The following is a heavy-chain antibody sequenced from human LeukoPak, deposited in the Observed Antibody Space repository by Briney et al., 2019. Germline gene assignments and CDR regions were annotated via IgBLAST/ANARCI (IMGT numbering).Heavy chain of an antibody. CDR2: IGSSGSTI. V-gene: IGHV3-48*03. CDR1: GFTFSSYE. CDR3: ARGRAYYDFWSGYSGGFDY. J-gene: IGHJ4*02. Sequence: GGSLRLSCAASGFTFSSYEMNWVRQAPGKGLEWVSYIGSSGSTIYYADSVKGRFTISRDNAKNSLYLQMNSLRAEDTAVYYCARGRAYYDFWSGYSGGFDYWGQGTLVTVSS. D-gene: IGHD3-3*01.